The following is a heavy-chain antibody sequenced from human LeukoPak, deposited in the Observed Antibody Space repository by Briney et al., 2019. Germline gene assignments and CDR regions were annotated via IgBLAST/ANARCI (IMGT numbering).Heavy chain of an antibody. CDR2: INPNSGGT. V-gene: IGHV1-2*02. CDR1: GYTFTGYY. Sequence: ASVKVSCKASGYTFTGYYMHWVRQAPGQGLEWMGWINPNSGGTNYAQKFQGRVTMTRDTSISTAYMELSRLRSDDTAVYYCARDRGGPPSGLIAAAGEGLDYWGQGTLVTVSS. J-gene: IGHJ4*02. D-gene: IGHD6-13*01. CDR3: ARDRGGPPSGLIAAAGEGLDY.